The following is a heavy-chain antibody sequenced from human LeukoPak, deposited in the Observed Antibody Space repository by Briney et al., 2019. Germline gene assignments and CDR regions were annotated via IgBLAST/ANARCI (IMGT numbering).Heavy chain of an antibody. D-gene: IGHD5-12*01. CDR3: ATRRAYSGYGNDAFDI. CDR1: GYTFTSYG. Sequence: ASVKVSCKASGYTFTSYGISWVRQAPGQGLEWMGWISAYNGNTNYAQKLQGRVTMTTDTSTSTAYMELRSLSSDDTAVYYCATRRAYSGYGNDAFDIWGQGTMVTVSS. J-gene: IGHJ3*02. V-gene: IGHV1-18*01. CDR2: ISAYNGNT.